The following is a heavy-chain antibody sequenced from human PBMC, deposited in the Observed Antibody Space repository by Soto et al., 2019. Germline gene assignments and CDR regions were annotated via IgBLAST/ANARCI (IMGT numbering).Heavy chain of an antibody. Sequence: EVQLLESGGGLVQPGGSLTLSCAASGCTFSDYTMSWVRQAPGKVLECISVILADYNTYYTDSVRGRFTISRDNSKNTLYLEMNSLRAEDTAVYYCARRTNGYFGYWGQGALVTVSS. D-gene: IGHD2-8*01. V-gene: IGHV3-23*03. J-gene: IGHJ4*02. CDR2: ILADYNT. CDR3: ARRTNGYFGY. CDR1: GCTFSDYT.